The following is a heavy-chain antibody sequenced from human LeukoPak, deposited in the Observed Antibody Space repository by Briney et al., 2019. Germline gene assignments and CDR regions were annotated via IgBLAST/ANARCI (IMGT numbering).Heavy chain of an antibody. CDR1: GFTFSSYA. D-gene: IGHD3-3*01. J-gene: IGHJ4*02. CDR2: ISYDGSNK. CDR3: ARDLTDFWSGYYKGEGYFDY. Sequence: GGSLRLSCAASGFTFSSYAMHWVRQAPGKGLEWVAVISYDGSNKYYADSVKGRFTISRDNSKNTLYLQMNSLRAEDTAVYYCARDLTDFWSGYYKGEGYFDYWGQGTLVTVSS. V-gene: IGHV3-30-3*01.